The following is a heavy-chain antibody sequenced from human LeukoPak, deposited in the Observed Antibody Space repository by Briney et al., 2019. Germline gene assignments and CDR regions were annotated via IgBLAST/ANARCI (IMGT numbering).Heavy chain of an antibody. CDR1: GGSISSSSYY. CDR2: IYYSGST. CDR3: ARGVGYCSGGSCYPDAFDI. V-gene: IGHV4-39*07. J-gene: IGHJ3*02. D-gene: IGHD2-15*01. Sequence: SETLSLTCTVSGGSISSSSYYWGWIRQPPGKGLEWIGSIYYSGSTYYNPSLKSRVTISVDTSKNQFSLKLSSVTAADTAVYYCARGVGYCSGGSCYPDAFDIWGQGTMVTVSS.